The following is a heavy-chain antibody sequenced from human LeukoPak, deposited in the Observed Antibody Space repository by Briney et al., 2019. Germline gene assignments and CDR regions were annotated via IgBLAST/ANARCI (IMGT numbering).Heavy chain of an antibody. CDR2: IYYSGRT. CDR1: GGSISSSIYY. D-gene: IGHD3-22*01. V-gene: IGHV4-39*01. Sequence: SETLSLTCTVSGGSISSSIYYWGWIRQPPGKGLEWIGTIYYSGRTYYSPSLKSRVTMSVDPSNNQFSLNLRSVTAADTALYYCARRRYYDGSGYLEWGQGTLLSVSS. J-gene: IGHJ1*01. CDR3: ARRRYYDGSGYLE.